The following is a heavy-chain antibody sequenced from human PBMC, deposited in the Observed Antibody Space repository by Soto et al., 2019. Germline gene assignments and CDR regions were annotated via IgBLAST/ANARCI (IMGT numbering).Heavy chain of an antibody. Sequence: QVQLVQSGAEVKKPGASVKVSCKASGYTFIGYYIHWVRQAPGQGLAWMGRINPRSGDTTYAQKFQGRLTMTRDPSMSTAYMELSSLRSDDTAVYYCGRDGVGATPLGWFDPWGQGSLVTVSS. CDR2: INPRSGDT. D-gene: IGHD1-26*01. CDR1: GYTFIGYY. V-gene: IGHV1-2*06. CDR3: GRDGVGATPLGWFDP. J-gene: IGHJ5*02.